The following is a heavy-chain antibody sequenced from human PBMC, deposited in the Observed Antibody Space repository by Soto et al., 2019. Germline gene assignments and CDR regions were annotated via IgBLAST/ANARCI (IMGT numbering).Heavy chain of an antibody. Sequence: PGGSLRLSCAASGFTFSSYGMHWVRQAPGKGLEWVAIISFDGSNNYYAGSVKGRFTISRDNSKNTLYLQMNSLRAEDTAVYYCAKDKERSSGYYYAMAVWGQGTTVTVSS. CDR2: ISFDGSNN. D-gene: IGHD3-22*01. CDR1: GFTFSSYG. CDR3: AKDKERSSGYYYAMAV. V-gene: IGHV3-30*18. J-gene: IGHJ6*02.